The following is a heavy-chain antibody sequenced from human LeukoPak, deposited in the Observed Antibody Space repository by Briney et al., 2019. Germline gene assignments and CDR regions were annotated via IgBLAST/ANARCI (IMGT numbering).Heavy chain of an antibody. D-gene: IGHD1-7*01. J-gene: IGHJ5*02. CDR2: ITTSDI. V-gene: IGHV3-21*06. CDR1: GFTFSTYT. Sequence: GGSLRLSCAASGFTFSTYTMNWVRRAPGKGLEWVSSITTSDIYYADSVRGRFTVSRDNAKNSLFLQMNSLRAEDTAVYYCARTKEGASQRTTAWFDPGGQGTLVTVSS. CDR3: ARTKEGASQRTTAWFDP.